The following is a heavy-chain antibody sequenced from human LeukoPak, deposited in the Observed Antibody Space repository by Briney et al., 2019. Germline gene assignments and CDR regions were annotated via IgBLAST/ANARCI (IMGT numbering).Heavy chain of an antibody. CDR3: ARDYDFWSDIDY. V-gene: IGHV3-21*01. CDR2: ISSSSSYI. D-gene: IGHD3-3*01. Sequence: GGSLRLSCAASGFTFSSYSMNWVRQAPGKGLGWVSSISSSSSYIHYADSVKGRFTISRDNAKNSLYLQMNSLRAEDTAVYYCARDYDFWSDIDYWGQGTLVTVSS. J-gene: IGHJ4*02. CDR1: GFTFSSYS.